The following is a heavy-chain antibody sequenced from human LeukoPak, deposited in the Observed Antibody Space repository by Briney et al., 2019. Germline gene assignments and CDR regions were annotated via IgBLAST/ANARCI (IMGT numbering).Heavy chain of an antibody. J-gene: IGHJ6*03. CDR1: GFTFSSYS. CDR3: ARDPAALDLTGANYYMDV. Sequence: PGGSLRLSCAASGFTFSSYSMNWVRQAPGKGLEWVSSISSSSSYIYYADSVKGRFTISRDNAKNSLYLQMNSLRAEDTAVYYCARDPAALDLTGANYYMDVWGKGTTVTVSS. V-gene: IGHV3-21*01. D-gene: IGHD3-9*01. CDR2: ISSSSSYI.